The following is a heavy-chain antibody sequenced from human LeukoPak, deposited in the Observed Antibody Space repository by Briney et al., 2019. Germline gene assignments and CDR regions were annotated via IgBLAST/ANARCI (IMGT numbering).Heavy chain of an antibody. V-gene: IGHV3-7*03. D-gene: IGHD6-13*01. CDR3: ARDRFSSSWYLRLGY. J-gene: IGHJ4*02. CDR1: GFTFSSYW. Sequence: GGSLRLSCAASGFTFSSYWMSWVRQAPGKGPEWVANIKQDGSEKYYVDSVKGRFTISRDNAKNSLYLQMNSLRAEDTAVYYCARDRFSSSWYLRLGYWGQGTLVTVSS. CDR2: IKQDGSEK.